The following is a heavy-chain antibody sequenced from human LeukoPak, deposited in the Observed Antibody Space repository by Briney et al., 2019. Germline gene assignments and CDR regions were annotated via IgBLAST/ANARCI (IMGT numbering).Heavy chain of an antibody. CDR2: ISGDGGST. J-gene: IGHJ4*02. V-gene: IGHV3-43*02. CDR1: GFNFDGYV. D-gene: IGHD2-15*01. CDR3: ARDHYCNGGNCYSYLAY. Sequence: GGSLRLSCAASGFNFDGYVMHWVRQAPGEGLEWVSLISGDGGSTYYADSVKGRFTISRDNSKNSLYLQMNSLRTEDTAVYYCARDHYCNGGNCYSYLAYWGQGTLVTVSS.